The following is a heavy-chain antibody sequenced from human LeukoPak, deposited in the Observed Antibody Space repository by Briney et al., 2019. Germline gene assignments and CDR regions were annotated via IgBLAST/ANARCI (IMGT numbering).Heavy chain of an antibody. CDR3: ARDRGYSNFDY. Sequence: GGSLRLSCAASGFGFSNYWMSWVRQAPGKGLEGGANMNEDGREKNYVDSVKGRFTISRDNAQASLYLQMNSLRAEDTAVYYCARDRGYSNFDYWGQGTLLTVSS. CDR1: GFGFSNYW. V-gene: IGHV3-7*01. J-gene: IGHJ4*02. CDR2: MNEDGREK. D-gene: IGHD4-11*01.